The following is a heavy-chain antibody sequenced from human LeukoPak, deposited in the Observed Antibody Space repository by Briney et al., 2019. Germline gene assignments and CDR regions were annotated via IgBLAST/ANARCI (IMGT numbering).Heavy chain of an antibody. CDR1: GFTFSSYG. V-gene: IGHV3-33*01. D-gene: IGHD1-26*01. CDR3: ARAGSGSHPKELGAFDI. J-gene: IGHJ3*02. CDR2: IWYDGSNK. Sequence: PGGSLRLSCAASGFTFSSYGVHWVRQAPGKGPEWVAVIWYDGSNKYYADSVKGRFTISRDNSKNTLYLQMNSLRAEDTAVYYCARAGSGSHPKELGAFDIWGQGTMVTVSS.